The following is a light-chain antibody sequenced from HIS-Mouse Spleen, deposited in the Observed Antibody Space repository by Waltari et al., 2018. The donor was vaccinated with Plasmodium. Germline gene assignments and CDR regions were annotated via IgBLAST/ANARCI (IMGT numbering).Light chain of an antibody. Sequence: QSALTQPPSASGSPGQSVHISCTGTSSDVGGYNFVSWYQQHPGKAPKLMIYEVSKRPSGVPDRFSGSKSGNTASLTVSGLQAEDEADYYCSSYAGSNNLVFGGGTKLTVL. J-gene: IGLJ2*01. CDR2: EVS. CDR1: SSDVGGYNF. CDR3: SSYAGSNNLV. V-gene: IGLV2-8*01.